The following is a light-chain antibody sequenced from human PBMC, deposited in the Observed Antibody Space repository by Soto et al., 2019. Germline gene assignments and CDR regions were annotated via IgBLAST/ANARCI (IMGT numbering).Light chain of an antibody. CDR3: HQYGSSPWT. CDR1: QSVSRY. CDR2: GTS. J-gene: IGKJ1*01. Sequence: ESVLTQSPGTLSLSPGERATLSCRASQSVSRYLAWYQQKPGQAPRVLIYGTSSRATGIPDRFSGSGSGTDVTLTISRLEPEDFAVYYCHQYGSSPWTVGQGTKVEIK. V-gene: IGKV3-20*01.